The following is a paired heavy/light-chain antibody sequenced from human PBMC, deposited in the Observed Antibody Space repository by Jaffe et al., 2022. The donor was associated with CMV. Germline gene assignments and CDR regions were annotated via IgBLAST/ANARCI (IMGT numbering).Heavy chain of an antibody. D-gene: IGHD3-22*01. CDR2: IYWDDDK. V-gene: IGHV2-5*02. Sequence: QITLKESGPTLVKSTQTLTLTCTFSGFSLSTSGVGVGWIRQPPGKALEWLAVIYWDDDKRYRSSLQSRLTVTKDTSKNQVVLTMTNMDPVDTATYYCARLNYYDSSGYDRPFDYWGQGVLVTVSS. CDR3: ARLNYYDSSGYDRPFDY. J-gene: IGHJ4*02. CDR1: GFSLSTSGVG.
Light chain of an antibody. CDR1: SLRTYY. CDR3: NGRTSRDNNGNHLL. Sequence: SSELTQDPAVSVALGQTVRITCQGDSLRTYYANWYQQKPGQAPVVVIHGKNNRPSGIPDRFSGSTSGNTASLTITGAQAEDEADYYCNGRTSRDNNGNHLLFGGGTKLTVL. V-gene: IGLV3-19*01. J-gene: IGLJ2*01. CDR2: GKN.